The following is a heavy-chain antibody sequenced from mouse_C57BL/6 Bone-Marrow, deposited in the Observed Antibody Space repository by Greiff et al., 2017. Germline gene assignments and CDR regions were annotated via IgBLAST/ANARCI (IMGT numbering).Heavy chain of an antibody. Sequence: ESGPELVKPGASVKLSCKASGYTFTSYDINWVKQRPGQGLEWIGCIYPRDGSTKYNEKFKGKATLTVDTSSSTAYMELHSLTSEDSAVYFCARDYGSSYWYFDVWGTGTTVTVSS. D-gene: IGHD1-1*01. CDR1: GYTFTSYD. CDR3: ARDYGSSYWYFDV. V-gene: IGHV1-85*01. J-gene: IGHJ1*03. CDR2: IYPRDGST.